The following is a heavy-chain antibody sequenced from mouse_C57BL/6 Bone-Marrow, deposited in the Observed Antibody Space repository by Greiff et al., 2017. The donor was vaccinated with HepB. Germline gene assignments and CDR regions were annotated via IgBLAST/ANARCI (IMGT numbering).Heavy chain of an antibody. D-gene: IGHD1-1*01. J-gene: IGHJ4*01. Sequence: EVQLVESGGGLVQPGGSLKLSCAASGFTFSDYYMYWVRQTPEKRLEWVAYISNGGGSTYYPDTVKGRFTISRDNAKNTLYLQMSRLKSEDTAMYYCARHPLITNFYAMDYWGQGTSVTVSS. CDR3: ARHPLITNFYAMDY. CDR1: GFTFSDYY. CDR2: ISNGGGST. V-gene: IGHV5-12*01.